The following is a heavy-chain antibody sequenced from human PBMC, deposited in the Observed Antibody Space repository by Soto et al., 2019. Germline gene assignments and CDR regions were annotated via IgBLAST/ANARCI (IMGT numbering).Heavy chain of an antibody. D-gene: IGHD3-10*01. Sequence: PSDTLSLTCAVNGGSFREYYWSWLRQPPGKGLEWIGEINQSGTTHYNPSLKRRINISIDTSKNQFSLNLTSVTAADTATYYCARDIITVIGGEIYYYFGMDVWGQGTTVTVSS. J-gene: IGHJ6*02. CDR3: ARDIITVIGGEIYYYFGMDV. CDR2: INQSGTT. V-gene: IGHV4-34*01. CDR1: GGSFREYY.